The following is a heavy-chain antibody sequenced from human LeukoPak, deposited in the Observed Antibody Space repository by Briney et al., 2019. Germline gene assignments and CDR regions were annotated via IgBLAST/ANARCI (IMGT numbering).Heavy chain of an antibody. D-gene: IGHD4-23*01. J-gene: IGHJ4*02. V-gene: IGHV4-4*07. Sequence: SETLSLTCAVYGGSFSGYYWSWIRQPAGKGLEWIGRIYTSGSTNYNPSLKSRVTMSVDTSKNQFSLKLSSVTAADTAVYYCARDHPFYGRNPGVDYWGQGTLVTVSS. CDR1: GGSFSGYY. CDR3: ARDHPFYGRNPGVDY. CDR2: IYTSGST.